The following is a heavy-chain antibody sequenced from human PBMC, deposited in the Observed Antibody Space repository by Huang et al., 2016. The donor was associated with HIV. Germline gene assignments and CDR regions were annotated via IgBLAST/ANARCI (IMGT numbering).Heavy chain of an antibody. Sequence: QQQLQQWGAGLLKPSETLSLTCAVYGGSFTNYYWGWIRQPPGKGLEWIGEINNSGMTQNSTSLKSRVTISLDTSKNQVSLKLTSVRAADTAVYYCVRGPRYVSADWYARLRNYWFFDLWGRGSLVSVSS. D-gene: IGHD3-9*01. CDR1: GGSFTNYY. CDR3: VRGPRYVSADWYARLRNYWFFDL. J-gene: IGHJ2*01. CDR2: INNSGMT. V-gene: IGHV4-34*01.